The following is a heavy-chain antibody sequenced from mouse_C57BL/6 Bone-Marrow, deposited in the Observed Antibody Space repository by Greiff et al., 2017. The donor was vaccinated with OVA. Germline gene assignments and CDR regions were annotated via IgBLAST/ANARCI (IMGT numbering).Heavy chain of an antibody. CDR3: AREGYDYDDAMDY. CDR2: IDPSDSET. D-gene: IGHD2-4*01. J-gene: IGHJ4*01. V-gene: IGHV1-52*01. Sequence: QVQLKQPGAELVRPGSSVKLSCKASGYTFTSYWMHWVKQRPIQGLEWIGNIDPSDSETHYNQKFKDKATLTVDKSSSTAYMQLSSLTSEDSAVYYCAREGYDYDDAMDYWGQGTSVTVSS. CDR1: GYTFTSYW.